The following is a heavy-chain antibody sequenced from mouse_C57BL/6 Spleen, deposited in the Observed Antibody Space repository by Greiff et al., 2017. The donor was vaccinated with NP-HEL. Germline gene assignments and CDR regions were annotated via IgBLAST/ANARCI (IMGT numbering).Heavy chain of an antibody. CDR1: GYTFTSYW. CDR3: ARSWYYGTSDY. D-gene: IGHD1-1*01. CDR2: IDPSDSET. V-gene: IGHV1-52*01. J-gene: IGHJ2*01. Sequence: VQLQQSGAELVRPGSSVKLSCKASGYTFTSYWMHWVKQRPIQGLEWIGNIDPSDSETHYNQKFKDKATLTVDKSSSTAYMQLSSLTSEDSAVDYCARSWYYGTSDYLGQGTTLTVSS.